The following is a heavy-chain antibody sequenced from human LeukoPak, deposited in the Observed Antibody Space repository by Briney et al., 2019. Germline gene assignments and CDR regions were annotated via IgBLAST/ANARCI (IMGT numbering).Heavy chain of an antibody. Sequence: GESLRISCKGFGYSFTGYWIGWVRQMPGKGLEWMGIIYPGDSDTRYSPSFQGQVTISADKSISTAYLQWSSLKASDTAMYYCARPEGKPAAVQFLFDAFDIWGQGTLVTVSS. D-gene: IGHD6-13*01. J-gene: IGHJ3*02. CDR2: IYPGDSDT. CDR3: ARPEGKPAAVQFLFDAFDI. V-gene: IGHV5-51*01. CDR1: GYSFTGYW.